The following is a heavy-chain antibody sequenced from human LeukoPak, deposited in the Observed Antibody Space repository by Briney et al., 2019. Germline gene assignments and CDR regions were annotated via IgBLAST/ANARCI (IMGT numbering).Heavy chain of an antibody. CDR2: IKQDGSAK. V-gene: IGHV3-7*01. D-gene: IGHD3-3*01. Sequence: GSLRLSCAASGFTCSSCWMSWVRQARGKGLAWVANIKQDGSAKYYVDSVKGRFTISRDNAKNSLYLQMNSLRAEDTAVYYCARIYNDFWSGYIHYDYWGQGTLVTVSS. CDR3: ARIYNDFWSGYIHYDY. CDR1: GFTCSSCW. J-gene: IGHJ4*02.